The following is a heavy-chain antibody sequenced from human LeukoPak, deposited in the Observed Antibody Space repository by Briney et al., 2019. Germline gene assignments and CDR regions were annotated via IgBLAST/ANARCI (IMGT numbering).Heavy chain of an antibody. CDR1: GYRFTSYW. CDR2: IYPGDSDT. D-gene: IGHD3-10*01. CDR3: ARFDYYGSGSSLPFQH. V-gene: IGHV5-51*01. Sequence: GESLKISFKGSGYRFTSYWIGWVRPMPGKGLEWMGIIYPGDSDTRYSPSFQGQVTISADKSISTAYLQWSSLKASDTAMYYCARFDYYGSGSSLPFQHWGQGSLVTVSS. J-gene: IGHJ1*01.